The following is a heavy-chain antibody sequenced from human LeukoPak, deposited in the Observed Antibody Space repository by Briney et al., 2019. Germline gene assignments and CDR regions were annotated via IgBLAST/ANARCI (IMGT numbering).Heavy chain of an antibody. D-gene: IGHD3-22*01. CDR1: GGSFSGYY. J-gene: IGHJ4*02. V-gene: IGHV4-34*01. CDR2: INHSGST. Sequence: SETLSLTCAVYGGSFSGYYWSWIRQPPGKGLEWIGEINHSGSTNYNPSPKSRVTISVDTSKNQFSLKLSSVTAADTAVYYCAASPAYYDSSGCWGQGTLVTVSS. CDR3: AASPAYYDSSGC.